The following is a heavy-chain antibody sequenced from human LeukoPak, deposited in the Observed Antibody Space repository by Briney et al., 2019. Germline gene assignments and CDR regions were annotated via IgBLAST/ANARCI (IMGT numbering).Heavy chain of an antibody. CDR1: GYTLTELS. CDR2: FHPEDGEK. D-gene: IGHD5-12*01. CDR3: ATAIPTQGYSGGY. V-gene: IGHV1-24*01. Sequence: ASVKVSCKVSGYTLTELSMHWVRQAPGKGLEWMGGFHPEDGEKIYAQQYQGRLTMTEVTSPDTAYMELSSLRSEDTDVYYCATAIPTQGYSGGYWGQGTLVTVSS. J-gene: IGHJ4*02.